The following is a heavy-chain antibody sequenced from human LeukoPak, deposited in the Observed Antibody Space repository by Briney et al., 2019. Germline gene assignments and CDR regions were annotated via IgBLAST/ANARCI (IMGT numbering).Heavy chain of an antibody. D-gene: IGHD2-2*01. Sequence: GGSLRLSCAASGFTFSSYWMSWVRQAPGKGLEWVANIKQDGSEKYYVDSVKGRFTISRDNAKNSLYLQMNSLRAEDTAVYYCARSAMAAYCSSTSCYEPYYFDYWGQGTLVTVPS. V-gene: IGHV3-7*03. CDR1: GFTFSSYW. CDR2: IKQDGSEK. J-gene: IGHJ4*02. CDR3: ARSAMAAYCSSTSCYEPYYFDY.